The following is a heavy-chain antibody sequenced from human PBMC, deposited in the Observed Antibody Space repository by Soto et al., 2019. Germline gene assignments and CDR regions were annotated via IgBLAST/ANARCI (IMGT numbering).Heavy chain of an antibody. CDR1: GGTFSSYT. J-gene: IGHJ5*02. V-gene: IGHV1-69*01. Sequence: QVQLVQSGAEVKKPGSSVKVSCKASGGTFSSYTFNWVRQAPGQGLEWMGRINPILGSANNAQKFQGRVTLTADASTSTAYMELRSLRSDDTAVYYCARSYWSGGTCFHDWFDPWGQGTLVTFSS. D-gene: IGHD2-15*01. CDR2: INPILGSA. CDR3: ARSYWSGGTCFHDWFDP.